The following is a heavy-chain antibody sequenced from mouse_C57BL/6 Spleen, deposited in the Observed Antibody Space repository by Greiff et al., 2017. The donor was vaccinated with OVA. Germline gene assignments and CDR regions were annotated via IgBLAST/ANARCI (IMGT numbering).Heavy chain of an antibody. CDR2: IDPSDSYT. CDR3: ARRGDYDEGSAMDY. V-gene: IGHV1-50*01. CDR1: GYTFTSYW. Sequence: QVQLQQPGAELVKPGASVKLSCKASGYTFTSYWMQWVKQRPGQGLEWIGEIDPSDSYTNYNQKFKGKATLTVDTSSSTAYMQLSSLTSEDSAVYYCARRGDYDEGSAMDYWGQGTSVTVSS. J-gene: IGHJ4*01. D-gene: IGHD2-4*01.